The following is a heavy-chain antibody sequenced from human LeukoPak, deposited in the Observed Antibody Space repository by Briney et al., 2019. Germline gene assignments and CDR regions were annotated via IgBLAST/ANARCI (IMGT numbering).Heavy chain of an antibody. CDR1: GYTFINYG. CDR3: ARDAYSLPTVDFFDY. D-gene: IGHD3-16*02. Sequence: GASVKVSCKASGYTFINYGISWVRQAPGQGLEWMGWISTYNGNTNYAQKLQGRVTMTTDTSTSTAYMELRSLRSDDTAVYYCARDAYSLPTVDFFDYWGQGTLVTVSS. J-gene: IGHJ4*02. CDR2: ISTYNGNT. V-gene: IGHV1-18*01.